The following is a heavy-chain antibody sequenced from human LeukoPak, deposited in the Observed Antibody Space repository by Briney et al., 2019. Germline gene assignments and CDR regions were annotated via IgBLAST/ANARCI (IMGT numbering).Heavy chain of an antibody. Sequence: PGGSLRLSCAASGFTFSSYSMNWVRQAPGKGLEWVSSISSSSSYIYYADSVKGRFAISRDNAKNSLYPQMNSLRAEDTAVYYCARGAGGGNYHDAFDIWGQGTMVTVSS. CDR2: ISSSSSYI. CDR1: GFTFSSYS. CDR3: ARGAGGGNYHDAFDI. D-gene: IGHD1-26*01. J-gene: IGHJ3*02. V-gene: IGHV3-21*01.